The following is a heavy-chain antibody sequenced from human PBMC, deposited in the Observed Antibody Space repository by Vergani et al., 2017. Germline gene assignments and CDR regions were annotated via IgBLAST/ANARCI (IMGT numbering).Heavy chain of an antibody. V-gene: IGHV3-23*01. J-gene: IGHJ6*02. Sequence: EVQLLESGGNLIQPGGSLRLSCGASGFTFSSYAMTWVRLAPGKGLQWVSAISGRGGNTFYTNSVKGRFTISRDSSKDTLYLQMNSLRVEDTAIYYCAKARDPNCKGGNCYSYYYGLDLWGQGTKVTVSS. D-gene: IGHD2-21*01. CDR2: ISGRGGNT. CDR3: AKARDPNCKGGNCYSYYYGLDL. CDR1: GFTFSSYA.